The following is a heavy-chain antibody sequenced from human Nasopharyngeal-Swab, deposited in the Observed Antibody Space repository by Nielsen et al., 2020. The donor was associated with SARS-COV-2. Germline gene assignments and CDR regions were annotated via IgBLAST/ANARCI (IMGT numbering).Heavy chain of an antibody. Sequence: GESLKISCAASGFTFSSYWMHWVRQAPGKGLVWVSRINSDGSSTSYADSVKGRFTISRDNSKDTLYLQMNSLRAEDTAVYYCAKDKNDFWSGQFDYWGQGTLVTVSS. D-gene: IGHD3-3*01. V-gene: IGHV3-74*01. CDR1: GFTFSSYW. J-gene: IGHJ4*02. CDR2: INSDGSST. CDR3: AKDKNDFWSGQFDY.